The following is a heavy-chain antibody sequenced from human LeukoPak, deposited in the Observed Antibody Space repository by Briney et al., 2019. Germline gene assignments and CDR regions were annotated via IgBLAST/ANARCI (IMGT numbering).Heavy chain of an antibody. CDR3: TTGEIDYGDTDY. CDR2: IKSKTDGGTT. J-gene: IGHJ4*02. Sequence: PGGSLRLSCAASGFTFSNAWMSWVRQAPGKGLEWVGRIKSKTDGGTTDYAAPVKGRFTISRDDSKNTLYLQMNSLKTEDTAVYYCTTGEIDYGDTDYWGQGTLVTVSS. V-gene: IGHV3-15*01. CDR1: GFTFSNAW. D-gene: IGHD4-17*01.